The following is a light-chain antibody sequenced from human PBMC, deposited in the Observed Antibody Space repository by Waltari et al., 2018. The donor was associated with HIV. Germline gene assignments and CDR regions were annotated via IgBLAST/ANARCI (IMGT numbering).Light chain of an antibody. CDR2: RIN. V-gene: IGLV10-54*01. CDR1: NYNVANEG. CDR3: SAWDSSLSAWV. J-gene: IGLJ3*02. Sequence: QAGLTQPPSMSTGLGQTATLTCSGNNYNVANEGAVWLQQHEGHPPKVLSDRINRRPSGISERLSASRSGYIAALTIFGVQPEDEAVYYCSAWDSSLSAWVFGGGTKLTVL.